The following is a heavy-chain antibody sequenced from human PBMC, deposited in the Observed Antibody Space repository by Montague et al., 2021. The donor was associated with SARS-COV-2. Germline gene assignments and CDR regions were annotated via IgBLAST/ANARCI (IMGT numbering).Heavy chain of an antibody. CDR3: ARTPTRPLSLDS. CDR1: SGSITGIS. D-gene: IGHD6-6*01. Sequence: SETLSLTCAVSSGSITGISWSWVRQPAGKGLEWIGRVTTSGTTNXSPSLKSRVTMSVDTSKNQFSLNLNSVTAADTAIYYCARTPTRPLSLDSWGQGTLVTVSS. V-gene: IGHV4-4*07. CDR2: VTTSGTT. J-gene: IGHJ4*02.